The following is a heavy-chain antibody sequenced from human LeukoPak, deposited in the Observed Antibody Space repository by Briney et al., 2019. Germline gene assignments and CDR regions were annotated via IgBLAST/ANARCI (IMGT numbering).Heavy chain of an antibody. Sequence: PGGSLRLSCAASGFTFDDDAMQWVRQGPGKGLEWVSLISGDGDSTYYADSVKGRFTISRDNSKNSLYLQMNSLRSEDTALYYCAKDLASLYDAFNVWGQGTMVTVSS. CDR2: ISGDGDST. CDR3: AKDLASLYDAFNV. V-gene: IGHV3-43*02. J-gene: IGHJ3*01. CDR1: GFTFDDDA.